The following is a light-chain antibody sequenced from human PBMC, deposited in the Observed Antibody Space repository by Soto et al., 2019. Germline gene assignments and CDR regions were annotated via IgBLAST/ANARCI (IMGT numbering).Light chain of an antibody. CDR2: EVS. CDR1: SSDVGSYNL. Sequence: QSALTQPASVSGSPGQSITISCTGTSSDVGSYNLVSWYQQHPGKAPKLMIYEVSKRTSGVSNRFSGSMSGNTASLTISWLQAEDEADYYCCSYAGSSFVVFGGGTKLTVL. V-gene: IGLV2-23*02. CDR3: CSYAGSSFVV. J-gene: IGLJ2*01.